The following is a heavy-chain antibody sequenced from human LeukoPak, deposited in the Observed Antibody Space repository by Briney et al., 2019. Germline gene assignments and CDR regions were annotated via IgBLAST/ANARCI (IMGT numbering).Heavy chain of an antibody. D-gene: IGHD5-18*01. Sequence: SETLSLTCTVSGGSISSYYWSWIRQPPGKGLEWIGYIYYGGSTNYNPSLKSRVTISVDTSKNQFSLKLSSVTAADTAVYYCARVRDVDTVYYYHYMDVWGKGTTVTVSS. CDR3: ARVRDVDTVYYYHYMDV. V-gene: IGHV4-59*01. CDR1: GGSISSYY. CDR2: IYYGGST. J-gene: IGHJ6*03.